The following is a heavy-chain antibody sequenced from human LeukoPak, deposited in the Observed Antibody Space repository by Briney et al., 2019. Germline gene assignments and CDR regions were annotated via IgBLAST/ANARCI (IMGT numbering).Heavy chain of an antibody. V-gene: IGHV4-34*01. J-gene: IGHJ4*02. Sequence: SETLSLTCAVYGGSFSGYYWSWIRQPPGKGLEWIGEINHSGSTNYNPSLKSRVTISVDTSKNQFSLKLSSVTAADTAVYYCARVCSGGSCYSHYFDYWGQGTLVTVSS. CDR2: INHSGST. D-gene: IGHD2-15*01. CDR1: GGSFSGYY. CDR3: ARVCSGGSCYSHYFDY.